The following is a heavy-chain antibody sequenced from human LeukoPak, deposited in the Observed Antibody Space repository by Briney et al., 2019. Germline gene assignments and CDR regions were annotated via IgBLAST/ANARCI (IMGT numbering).Heavy chain of an antibody. CDR2: INAGNGNT. J-gene: IGHJ5*02. CDR1: GGTFSSYA. D-gene: IGHD2-15*01. V-gene: IGHV1-3*03. Sequence: GASVKVSCKASGGTFSSYAISWVRQAPGQRLEWMGWINAGNGNTKYSQEFQGRVTITRDTSASTAYMELSSLRSEDMAVYFCARGCSGVSCYGYHLDPWGQGTLVTVSS. CDR3: ARGCSGVSCYGYHLDP.